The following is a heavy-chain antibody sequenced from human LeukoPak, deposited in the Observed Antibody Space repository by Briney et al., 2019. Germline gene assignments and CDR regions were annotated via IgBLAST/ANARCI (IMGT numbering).Heavy chain of an antibody. CDR3: ASGYAGGFDY. CDR2: ITGSGRSS. CDR1: GFTFSSFA. J-gene: IGHJ4*02. Sequence: GGSLRLSCAASGFTFSSFAMSWVRQAPGKGLEWVSGITGSGRSSYYADSVKGRFTISRDNSKNTLYLQMNSLRAEDTAVYYCASGYAGGFDYWGQGTLVTVSS. D-gene: IGHD5-12*01. V-gene: IGHV3-23*01.